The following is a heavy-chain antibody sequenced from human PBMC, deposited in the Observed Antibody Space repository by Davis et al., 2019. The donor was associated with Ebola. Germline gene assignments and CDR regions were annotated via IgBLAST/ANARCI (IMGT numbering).Heavy chain of an antibody. CDR1: GFTFSDYY. CDR3: AKDTDWYFLDY. J-gene: IGHJ4*02. CDR2: ISSSGSTI. D-gene: IGHD2-21*02. V-gene: IGHV3-11*04. Sequence: GGSLRLSCAASGFTFSDYYMSWIRQAPGKGLEWVSYISSSGSTIYYADSVKGRFTISRDNAKNALYLQMNSLRAEDTAVYYCAKDTDWYFLDYWGQGTLVTVSS.